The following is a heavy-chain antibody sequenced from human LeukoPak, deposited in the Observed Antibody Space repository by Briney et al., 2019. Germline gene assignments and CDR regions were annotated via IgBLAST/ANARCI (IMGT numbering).Heavy chain of an antibody. J-gene: IGHJ5*02. CDR2: IYPGDSDT. CDR1: GYSFTSNL. V-gene: IGHV5-51*01. CDR3: ATLGYSSSFIGRFDP. D-gene: IGHD6-6*01. Sequence: GESLKISCKGSGYSFTSNLIGWVRQMPGKGLEWMGIIYPGDSDTRYSPSFQGQVTISADKSISTAYLQWRSLKASDTAMYYCATLGYSSSFIGRFDPWGQGTLVTVSS.